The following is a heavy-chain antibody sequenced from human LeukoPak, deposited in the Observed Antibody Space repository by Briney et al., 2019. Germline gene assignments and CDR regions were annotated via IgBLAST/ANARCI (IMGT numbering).Heavy chain of an antibody. CDR2: IYYSGST. Sequence: PSETLSLTCTVSGGSISSSSYYWGWIRQPPGKGLEWIGSIYYSGSTYYNPSLKSRVTISVDTSKNQFSLKLSSVTAADTAVYYCARASRGLYYYGSGSYYTPRWFDPWGQGTLVTVSS. V-gene: IGHV4-39*07. D-gene: IGHD3-10*01. CDR3: ARASRGLYYYGSGSYYTPRWFDP. CDR1: GGSISSSSYY. J-gene: IGHJ5*02.